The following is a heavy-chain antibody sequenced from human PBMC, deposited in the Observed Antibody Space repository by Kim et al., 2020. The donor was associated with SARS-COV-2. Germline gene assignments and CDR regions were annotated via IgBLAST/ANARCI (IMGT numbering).Heavy chain of an antibody. CDR1: GGSISSYY. V-gene: IGHV4-59*13. CDR2: IYYSGST. J-gene: IGHJ6*02. CDR3: ARGRIAARSHYGMDV. Sequence: SETLSLTCTVSGGSISSYYWSWIRQPRGKGLEWIGYIYYSGSTNYNPSLKSRVTISVDTSKNRFSLKLSSVTAADTAVYYCARGRIAARSHYGMDVWGQGTTVTVSS. D-gene: IGHD6-6*01.